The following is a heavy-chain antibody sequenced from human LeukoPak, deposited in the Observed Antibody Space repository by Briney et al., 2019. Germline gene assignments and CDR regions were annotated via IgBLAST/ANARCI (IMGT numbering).Heavy chain of an antibody. CDR3: ARQGGDILTGYLDY. V-gene: IGHV3-11*03. Sequence: GGSLRLSCATSGFTFSDYYMSWVRQAPGKGLEWVSYISSSGTYINSADSVKGRFTISRDYPKNSLYLQMSSLRAEDTAVYYCARQGGDILTGYLDYWGQGTLVTVSS. CDR2: ISSSGTYI. CDR1: GFTFSDYY. J-gene: IGHJ4*02. D-gene: IGHD3-9*01.